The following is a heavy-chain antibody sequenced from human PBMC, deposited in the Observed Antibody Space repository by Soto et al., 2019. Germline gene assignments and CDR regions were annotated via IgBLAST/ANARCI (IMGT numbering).Heavy chain of an antibody. V-gene: IGHV5-51*01. CDR1: GYSFTSYW. CDR2: IYPGDSDT. J-gene: IGHJ6*02. Sequence: GESLKISCKGSGYSFTSYWIGWVRQMPGKGLEWMGIIYPGDSDTRYSPSFQGQVTISADKSISTAYLQWSSLKASDTAMYYCAATSGYSSSRYYYYGMDVWRQGTTVTVSS. D-gene: IGHD6-13*01. CDR3: AATSGYSSSRYYYYGMDV.